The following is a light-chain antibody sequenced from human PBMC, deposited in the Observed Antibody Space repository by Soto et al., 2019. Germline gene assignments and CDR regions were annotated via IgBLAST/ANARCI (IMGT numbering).Light chain of an antibody. Sequence: DIQITHSPSSLSASVLYRVTITCRASQSISGYLSWYQQKPGKAPKLLIYAASSLQSGVPSRFSGSESGTDFTLTISSLQPEDFATYYCQQSYSTPTFGQGTRLEIK. CDR1: QSISGY. CDR3: QQSYSTPT. V-gene: IGKV1-39*01. J-gene: IGKJ5*01. CDR2: AAS.